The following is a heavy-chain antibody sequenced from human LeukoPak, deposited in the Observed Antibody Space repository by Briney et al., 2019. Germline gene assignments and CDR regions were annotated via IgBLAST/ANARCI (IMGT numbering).Heavy chain of an antibody. J-gene: IGHJ4*02. CDR2: INKDGSEE. CDR1: GFTFSDFY. Sequence: GGSLRLSCAASGFTFSDFYMSWVRQAPGKGLEWVANINKDGSEEKYVDSVKGRFTISRDNAKNSLYLQMSSLRAGDTAVYYCARWPHCQDFWGRGTRVTVSS. CDR3: ARWPHCQDF. V-gene: IGHV3-7*03.